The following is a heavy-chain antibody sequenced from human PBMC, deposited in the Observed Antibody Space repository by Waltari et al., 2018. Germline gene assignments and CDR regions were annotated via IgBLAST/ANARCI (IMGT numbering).Heavy chain of an antibody. V-gene: IGHV4-4*07. CDR3: ARHRRLRNKYYYDLDV. Sequence: QVHLQESGPGLVTPSENLSLTSIVSGGSISGYFWSWVRQPAGKGLEWIGRVFTSGSPNYNPSLKSRVTVSLDTAKNQFSLNLISLTAADTGVYYCARHRRLRNKYYYDLDVWGQGTTVSLSS. J-gene: IGHJ6*02. CDR2: VFTSGSP. D-gene: IGHD3-16*01. CDR1: GGSISGYF.